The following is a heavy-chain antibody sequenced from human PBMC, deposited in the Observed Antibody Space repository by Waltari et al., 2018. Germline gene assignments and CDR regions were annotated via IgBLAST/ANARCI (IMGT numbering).Heavy chain of an antibody. Sequence: QVQLQQWGAGLLKPSETLSLTCAVYVGSFSGYYWSWIRQPPGKGLEWIGEINHSGSTNYNPSLKSRVTISVDTSKNQFSLKLSSVTAADTAVYYCARGRIQLWPRCYFDYWGQGTLVTVSS. J-gene: IGHJ4*02. CDR2: INHSGST. CDR1: VGSFSGYY. D-gene: IGHD5-18*01. CDR3: ARGRIQLWPRCYFDY. V-gene: IGHV4-34*01.